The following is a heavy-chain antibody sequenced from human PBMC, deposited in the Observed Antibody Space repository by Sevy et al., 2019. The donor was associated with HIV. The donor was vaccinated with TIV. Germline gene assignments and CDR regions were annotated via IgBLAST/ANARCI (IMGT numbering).Heavy chain of an antibody. Sequence: GGSLRLSCAASGFTFSSYAMSWVRQAPGKGLEWVSAISGSGGSTYYSDSLKGRFTISRDNSKNTLYLQMNSLRAEDTAVYYCAKGPPNYYGDYYFDYWGQGTLVTVSS. J-gene: IGHJ4*02. D-gene: IGHD4-17*01. V-gene: IGHV3-23*01. CDR2: ISGSGGST. CDR3: AKGPPNYYGDYYFDY. CDR1: GFTFSSYA.